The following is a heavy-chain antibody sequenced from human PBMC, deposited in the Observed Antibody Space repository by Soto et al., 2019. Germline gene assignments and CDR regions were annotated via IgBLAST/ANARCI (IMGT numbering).Heavy chain of an antibody. Sequence: ASVKVSCKVSGYTLTELSMHWVRQAHGKGLEWMGGFDPEDGETIYAQKFQGRVTMTEDTSTDTAYLQWSSLKASDTAMYYCASLFYDSSGYYFDYWGQGTLVTVS. J-gene: IGHJ4*02. D-gene: IGHD3-22*01. CDR1: GYTLTELS. CDR2: FDPEDGET. CDR3: ASLFYDSSGYYFDY. V-gene: IGHV1-24*01.